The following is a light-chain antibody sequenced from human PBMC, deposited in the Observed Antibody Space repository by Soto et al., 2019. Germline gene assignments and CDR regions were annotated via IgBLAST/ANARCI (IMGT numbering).Light chain of an antibody. J-gene: IGKJ4*01. CDR3: MQALQSPLT. V-gene: IGKV2-28*01. Sequence: DIVMTQSPLSLPVTPGEPASISCRSSQSLLHSNGYNYLDWYLQKPVQSPQLLIYLGSNRASGVPDRFSGSGSGTYFTLKISRVEAEDVGVYYCMQALQSPLTFGGGTKVEIK. CDR2: LGS. CDR1: QSLLHSNGYNY.